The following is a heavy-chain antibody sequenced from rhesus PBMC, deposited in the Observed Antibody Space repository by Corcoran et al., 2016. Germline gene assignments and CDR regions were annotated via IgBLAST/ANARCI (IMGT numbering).Heavy chain of an antibody. V-gene: IGHV4-80*01. CDR3: ARCDSNRFDY. J-gene: IGHJ4*01. CDR2: INGNSGST. D-gene: IGHD4-23*01. Sequence: QVQLQESGPGLVKPSETLSLTCAVSGGSFSSYWWSWIRQPPGKALEWIGEINGNSGSTNYNPSPKSRVTISKAASKNQFSLRLSAVTAADTAVYYCARCDSNRFDYWGQGVLVTVSS. CDR1: GGSFSSYW.